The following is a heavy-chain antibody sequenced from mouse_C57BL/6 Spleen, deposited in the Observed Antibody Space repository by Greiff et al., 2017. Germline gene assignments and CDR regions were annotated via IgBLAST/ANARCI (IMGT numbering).Heavy chain of an antibody. CDR2: IDPSDSYT. Sequence: QVQLKESGAELVMPGASVKLSCKASGYTFTSYWMHWVKQRPGQGLEWIGEIDPSDSYTNYNQKFKGKSTLTVDKSSSTAYMQLSSLTSEDSAVYYCARTGPITKSFDYWGQGTTLTVSS. D-gene: IGHD1-1*01. CDR3: ARTGPITKSFDY. CDR1: GYTFTSYW. J-gene: IGHJ2*01. V-gene: IGHV1-69*01.